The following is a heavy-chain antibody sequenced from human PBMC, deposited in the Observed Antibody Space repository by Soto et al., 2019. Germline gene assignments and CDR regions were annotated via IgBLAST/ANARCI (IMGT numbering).Heavy chain of an antibody. V-gene: IGHV6-1*01. J-gene: IGHJ6*02. Sequence: SQTLSLTCAISGDSVSSNSAAWNWIRQSPSRGLEWLGRTYYRSKWYHDYAVSVTSRITINPDTSKNQFSLQLISLTPEDTAVYFCARDLMRYSYGPGASRMDVWGQGTTVTVSS. CDR3: ARDLMRYSYGPGASRMDV. CDR1: GDSVSSNSAA. CDR2: TYYRSKWYH. D-gene: IGHD5-18*01.